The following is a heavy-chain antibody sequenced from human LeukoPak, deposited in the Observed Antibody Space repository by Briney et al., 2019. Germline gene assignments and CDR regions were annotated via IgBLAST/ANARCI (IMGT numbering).Heavy chain of an antibody. J-gene: IGHJ3*02. Sequence: ASVKVSCKASGYTFTGYYMHWVRQAPGRGLEWMGCINPNSGGTNYAQKFQGWVTMTRDTSISTAYMELSRLRSDDTAVYYCARVGGSGSYFGAFDIWGQGTMVTVSS. D-gene: IGHD3-10*01. CDR2: INPNSGGT. CDR3: ARVGGSGSYFGAFDI. V-gene: IGHV1-2*04. CDR1: GYTFTGYY.